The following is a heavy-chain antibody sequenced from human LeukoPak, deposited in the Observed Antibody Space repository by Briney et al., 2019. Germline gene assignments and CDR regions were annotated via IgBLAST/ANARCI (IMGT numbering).Heavy chain of an antibody. CDR1: GFTFGDYA. V-gene: IGHV3-49*04. D-gene: IGHD3-22*01. J-gene: IGHJ4*02. CDR3: TRDRGYYDSSGYGY. CDR2: IRSKAYGGTT. Sequence: GGSLRLSCTASGFTFGDYAMSWVRQAPGKGLEWVGFIRSKAYGGTTEYAASVKGRFTISRDDSKSIAYLQMNSLKTEDTAVYYCTRDRGYYDSSGYGYWGQGTLVTVSS.